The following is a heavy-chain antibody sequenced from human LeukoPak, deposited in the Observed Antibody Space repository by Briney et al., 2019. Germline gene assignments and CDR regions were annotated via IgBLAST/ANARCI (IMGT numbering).Heavy chain of an antibody. D-gene: IGHD3-10*01. CDR3: ARVQTPYGSGSYSFDY. CDR1: GGSISSNY. Sequence: SETLSLTCTVSGGSISSNYWSWIRQPPGKGLEWIGYISYSGSTNYNPSLKSRVTISGDTSKNHFPLKLSSVTAADTAVYYCARVQTPYGSGSYSFDYWGQGTLVTVSS. CDR2: ISYSGST. V-gene: IGHV4-59*01. J-gene: IGHJ4*02.